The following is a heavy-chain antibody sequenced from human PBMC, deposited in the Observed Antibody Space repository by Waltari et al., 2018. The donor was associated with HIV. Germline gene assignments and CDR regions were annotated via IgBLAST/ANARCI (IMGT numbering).Heavy chain of an antibody. CDR1: GGSIRSGGYY. CDR3: AREKSTIVGFDY. D-gene: IGHD1-26*01. Sequence: QVQLQESGPGLVKPSQTLSLTCTVSGGSIRSGGYYWSWIRQHPGKGLEWIGYIYYSGSTYYNPSLKSRVTISVDTSKNQFSLKLSAVTAADTAVYYCAREKSTIVGFDYWGQGTLVTVSS. J-gene: IGHJ4*02. V-gene: IGHV4-31*03. CDR2: IYYSGST.